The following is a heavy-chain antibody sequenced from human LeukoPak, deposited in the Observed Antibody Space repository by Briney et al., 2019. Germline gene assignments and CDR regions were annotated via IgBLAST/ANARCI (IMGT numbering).Heavy chain of an antibody. J-gene: IGHJ4*02. Sequence: ASVKVSCKVSGYTLTELSIHWVRQAPGKGLEWMGGFDPEDGETIYAQKFQGRVTMTEDTSTDTAYMELSSLRSEDTAVYYCATRPTYYYDSSGYSFDYWGQGTLVTVSS. D-gene: IGHD3-22*01. CDR1: GYTLTELS. CDR2: FDPEDGET. CDR3: ATRPTYYYDSSGYSFDY. V-gene: IGHV1-24*01.